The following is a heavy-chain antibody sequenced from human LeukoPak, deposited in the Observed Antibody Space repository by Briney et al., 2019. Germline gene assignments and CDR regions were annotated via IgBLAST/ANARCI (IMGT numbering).Heavy chain of an antibody. CDR1: GFSISSGYY. CDR3: ARVGATGIDP. J-gene: IGHJ5*02. Sequence: PSETLSLTCAVSGFSISSGYYWGWIRQPPGKGLEWIGSIYHSGSTYYNPSLKSRVTISVDTSKNQFSLKLSSLTAADTAVYYCARVGATGIDPWGQGTLVTVSS. CDR2: IYHSGST. V-gene: IGHV4-38-2*01. D-gene: IGHD1-26*01.